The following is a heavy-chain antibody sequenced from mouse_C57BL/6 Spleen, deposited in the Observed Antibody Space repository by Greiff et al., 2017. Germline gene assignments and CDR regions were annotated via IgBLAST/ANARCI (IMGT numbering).Heavy chain of an antibody. CDR1: GYTFTDYE. CDR3: TRSGDYDGLYYFDY. CDR2: IDPETGGT. Sequence: QVQLKQSGAELVRPGASVTLSCKASGYTFTDYEMHWVKQTPVHGLEWIGAIDPETGGTAYNQKFKGKAILTADKSSSTAYMELRSLTSEDSAVYYCTRSGDYDGLYYFDYWGQGTTLTVSS. V-gene: IGHV1-15*01. J-gene: IGHJ2*01. D-gene: IGHD2-4*01.